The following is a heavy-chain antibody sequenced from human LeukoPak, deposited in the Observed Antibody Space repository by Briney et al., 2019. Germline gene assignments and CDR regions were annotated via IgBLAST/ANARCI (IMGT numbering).Heavy chain of an antibody. CDR1: GFTFFSYA. D-gene: IGHD6-19*01. V-gene: IGHV3-23*01. CDR2: ISGSGGST. Sequence: GGSLRLSCAASGFTFFSYAMSWVRQAPGKGLEWVSAISGSGGSTYYADSVKGRFTISRDNSKNTLYLQMDSMRAEDTAVYYCARGQRYSSGWYGDAFDIWGQGTMVTVSS. CDR3: ARGQRYSSGWYGDAFDI. J-gene: IGHJ3*02.